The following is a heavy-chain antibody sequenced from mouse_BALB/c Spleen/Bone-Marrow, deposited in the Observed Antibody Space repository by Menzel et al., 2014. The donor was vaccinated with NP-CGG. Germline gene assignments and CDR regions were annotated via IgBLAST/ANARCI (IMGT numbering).Heavy chain of an antibody. D-gene: IGHD1-2*01. V-gene: IGHV4-1*02. CDR2: INPDSSTI. CDR3: ARMHYYGYVAY. Sequence: DVMLVESGGGLVQPGGSLKLSCAASGFDFSRYWMSWVRRAPGKGLEWIGEINPDSSTINYTPSLKDKFIISRDNAKNTLYLQTSKVRSEDTALYYCARMHYYGYVAYWGQGTLVTVSA. J-gene: IGHJ3*01. CDR1: GFDFSRYW.